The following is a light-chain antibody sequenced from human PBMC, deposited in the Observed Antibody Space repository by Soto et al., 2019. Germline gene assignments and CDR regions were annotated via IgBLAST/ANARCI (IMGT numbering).Light chain of an antibody. CDR1: QSVSSSY. J-gene: IGKJ3*01. CDR2: GAS. Sequence: EIVLTQSPGTLSLSPGERATLSCRASQSVSSSYLAWYQQKPGQAPRLLIYGASSRATGIPDRFSGSGSGTVFTPTSSRLGPEDFAVYFCQNDVSTRFTSAPGPKGDIK. CDR3: QNDVSTRFT. V-gene: IGKV3-20*01.